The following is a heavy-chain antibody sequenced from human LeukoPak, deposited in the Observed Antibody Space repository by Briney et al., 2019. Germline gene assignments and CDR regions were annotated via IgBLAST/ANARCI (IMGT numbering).Heavy chain of an antibody. CDR1: GFTFSSYG. Sequence: GGSLRLSCAASGFTFSSYGMHWVRQAPGKGLEWVAVMWYDGSNKYYADSVKGRFTISRDNSKDTLYLQMNSLRAEDTAVYYCARAGYSSLKGYQEDDAFDIWGQGTMVTVSS. V-gene: IGHV3-33*01. D-gene: IGHD6-19*01. CDR3: ARAGYSSLKGYQEDDAFDI. J-gene: IGHJ3*02. CDR2: MWYDGSNK.